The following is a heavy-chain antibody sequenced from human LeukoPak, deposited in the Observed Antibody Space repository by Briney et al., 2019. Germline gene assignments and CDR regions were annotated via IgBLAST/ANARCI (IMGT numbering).Heavy chain of an antibody. D-gene: IGHD3-10*01. CDR1: GFTFSSYS. CDR2: ISSSSSTI. V-gene: IGHV3-48*01. Sequence: PGGSLRLSCAASGFTFSSYSMNWVRQAPAKGLECVSYISSSSSTIYYADSVKGRFTISRDNSKNTLYLQMGSLRAEDMAVYYCARDAYYGSDNRYYYYYMDVWGKGTTVTISS. J-gene: IGHJ6*03. CDR3: ARDAYYGSDNRYYYYYMDV.